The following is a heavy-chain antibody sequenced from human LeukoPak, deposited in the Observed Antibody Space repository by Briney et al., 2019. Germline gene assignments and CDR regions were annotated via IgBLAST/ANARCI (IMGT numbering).Heavy chain of an antibody. Sequence: PGTSLRLSCAASGFTFRSYGMKWVRQAPGKGLEWVAVIWFDGSKNYYADSVKGRFTISRDNSKNTLYLYMNSLRADDTAVYFCPRDGAVGRLIDPWGQGTLVTVSS. D-gene: IGHD3-10*01. CDR1: GFTFRSYG. CDR2: IWFDGSKN. J-gene: IGHJ5*02. V-gene: IGHV3-33*01. CDR3: PRDGAVGRLIDP.